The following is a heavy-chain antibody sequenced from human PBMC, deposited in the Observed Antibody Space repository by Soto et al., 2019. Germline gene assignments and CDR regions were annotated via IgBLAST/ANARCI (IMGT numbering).Heavy chain of an antibody. Sequence: SVKVSCKASGGTFSSYAISWVRQAPGQGLEWMGGIIPIFGTANYAQEFQGRVTITADESTSTAYMELSSLRSEDTAVYYCARWDLGGYSYGTHYYGMDVWGQGTTVTVSS. CDR2: IIPIFGTA. J-gene: IGHJ6*02. D-gene: IGHD5-18*01. CDR1: GGTFSSYA. V-gene: IGHV1-69*13. CDR3: ARWDLGGYSYGTHYYGMDV.